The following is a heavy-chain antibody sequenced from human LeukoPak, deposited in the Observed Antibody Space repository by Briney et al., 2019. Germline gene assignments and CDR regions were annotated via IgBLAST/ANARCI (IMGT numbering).Heavy chain of an antibody. D-gene: IGHD6-19*01. Sequence: ASVKVSCKASTYTFTRYGISWVRQAPGQGLEWMGWISGYNGNTNYAQKFLVRVSMTADTATSTAYMELRSLTSDDTAMYYCARSGCGTYYYFDLWGQGTLVTVSS. CDR1: TYTFTRYG. CDR2: ISGYNGNT. CDR3: ARSGCGTYYYFDL. V-gene: IGHV1-18*01. J-gene: IGHJ4*02.